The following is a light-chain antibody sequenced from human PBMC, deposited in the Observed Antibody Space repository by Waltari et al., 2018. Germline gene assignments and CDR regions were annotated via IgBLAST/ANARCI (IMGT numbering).Light chain of an antibody. J-gene: IGLJ2*01. V-gene: IGLV2-23*02. CDR1: SSDVGSYNL. CDR2: EVS. Sequence: QSALTQPASVSGSPGQSITISCTGTSSDVGSYNLVSWYQQHPGKAPKLMIYEVSKRPSGVSTRFSGSKSGNTASLTISGLLAEDEADYYCCSYAGSSTVVFGGGTKLTVL. CDR3: CSYAGSSTVV.